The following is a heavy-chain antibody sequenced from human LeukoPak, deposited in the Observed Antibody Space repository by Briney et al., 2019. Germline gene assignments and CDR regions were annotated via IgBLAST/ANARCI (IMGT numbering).Heavy chain of an antibody. V-gene: IGHV4-30-2*01. CDR3: ARVSTTLGRKIDY. J-gene: IGHJ4*02. CDR2: IYHSGST. D-gene: IGHD5/OR15-5a*01. Sequence: SETLSLTCTVSGGSISSGGYYWSWIRQPPGKGLEWIGYIYHSGSTYYNPSLKSRVTISVDRSKNQFSLKLSSVTAADTAVYYCARVSTTLGRKIDYWGQGTLVTVSS. CDR1: GGSISSGGYY.